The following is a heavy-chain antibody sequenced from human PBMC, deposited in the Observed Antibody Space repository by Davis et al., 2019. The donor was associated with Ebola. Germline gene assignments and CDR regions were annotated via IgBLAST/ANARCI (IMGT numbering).Heavy chain of an antibody. CDR2: IYYSGST. V-gene: IGHV4-59*08. CDR1: GGSISSYY. Sequence: SETLSLTCTVSGGSISSYYWSWIRQPPGKGLEWIGYIYYSGSTNYNPSLKSRVTISVDTSKNQFSLKLSSVTAADTAVYYCARVRFLEWLLLQGDNWFDPWGQGTLVTVSS. CDR3: ARVRFLEWLLLQGDNWFDP. D-gene: IGHD3-3*01. J-gene: IGHJ5*02.